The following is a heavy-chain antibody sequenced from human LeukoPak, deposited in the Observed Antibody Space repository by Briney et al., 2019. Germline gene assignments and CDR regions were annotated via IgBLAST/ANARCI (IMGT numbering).Heavy chain of an antibody. J-gene: IGHJ4*02. Sequence: SQTLSLTCAISRDSVSSNSAAWNWIRQSPSRGLEWLGRTYYRSRWYDDYAVSVKSRITINPDTSKNQFSLQLNSVTPEDTAVYYCATVGDEYSSPSPFGYWGQGTLVTVSS. V-gene: IGHV6-1*01. D-gene: IGHD6-6*01. CDR3: ATVGDEYSSPSPFGY. CDR1: RDSVSSNSAA. CDR2: TYYRSRWYD.